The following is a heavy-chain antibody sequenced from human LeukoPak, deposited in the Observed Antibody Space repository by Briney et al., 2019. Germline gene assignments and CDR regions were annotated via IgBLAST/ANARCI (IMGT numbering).Heavy chain of an antibody. J-gene: IGHJ4*02. Sequence: PGGSLRLSCAASGFTFSSYSMNWVRQAPGKGLEWVSYISSSSSTIYYADSVKGRFTISRDNAKNSLYLQMNSLRAEDTAVYYCAREVTQYYYDSSGDYWGQGTLVTVSS. V-gene: IGHV3-48*01. D-gene: IGHD3-22*01. CDR1: GFTFSSYS. CDR3: AREVTQYYYDSSGDY. CDR2: ISSSSSTI.